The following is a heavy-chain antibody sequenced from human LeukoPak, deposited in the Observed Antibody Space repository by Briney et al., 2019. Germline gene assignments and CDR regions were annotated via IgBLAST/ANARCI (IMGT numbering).Heavy chain of an antibody. CDR2: MNPNSGNT. J-gene: IGHJ4*02. D-gene: IGHD3-9*01. Sequence: ASVKVSCKASGYTFTSYDINWVRQATGQGLEWMGWMNPNSGNTGYVQKFQGRVTMTRNTSISTAYMELSSLRSEDTAVYYCARGKAILRYFDWPIDYWGQGTLVTVYS. CDR1: GYTFTSYD. V-gene: IGHV1-8*01. CDR3: ARGKAILRYFDWPIDY.